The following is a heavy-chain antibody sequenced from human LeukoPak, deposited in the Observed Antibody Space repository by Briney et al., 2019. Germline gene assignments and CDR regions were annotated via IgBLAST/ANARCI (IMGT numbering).Heavy chain of an antibody. CDR2: IYHGGST. CDR3: ARVITMVRGKGHNWFDP. Sequence: SETLSLTCTVSGYSISSGYYWGWIRQSPGKGLEWIGSIYHGGSTYYNPSLRSRVIVSVDTSKNQFSLKLSSVTAADTAVYYCARVITMVRGKGHNWFDPWGQGTLVTVSS. J-gene: IGHJ5*02. CDR1: GYSISSGYY. D-gene: IGHD3-10*01. V-gene: IGHV4-38-2*02.